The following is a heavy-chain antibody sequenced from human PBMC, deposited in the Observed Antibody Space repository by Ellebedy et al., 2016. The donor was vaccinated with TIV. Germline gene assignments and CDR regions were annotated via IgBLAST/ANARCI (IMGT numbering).Heavy chain of an antibody. CDR3: ARRGAVAGTGDY. CDR1: GFTFSNYH. V-gene: IGHV3-48*02. D-gene: IGHD6-19*01. CDR2: ISSSSSPI. Sequence: GESLKISXVASGFTFSNYHMNWVRQAPGKGLEWVSYISSSSSPIYYADSVKGRFTISRDNAKNSLYLQMNSLRDEDTAVYYCARRGAVAGTGDYWGQGTLVTVSS. J-gene: IGHJ4*02.